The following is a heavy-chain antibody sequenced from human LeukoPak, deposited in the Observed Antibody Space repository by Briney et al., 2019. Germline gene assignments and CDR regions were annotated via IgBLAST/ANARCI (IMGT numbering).Heavy chain of an antibody. CDR2: IYYSGST. CDR3: ARRRYCSSTSCYTGWYFDL. Sequence: SETPSLTCTVSGGSISSYYWSWIRQPPGKGLEWIGYIYYSGSTNYNPSLKSRVTISVDTSKNQFSLKLSSVTAADTAVYYCARRRYCSSTSCYTGWYFDLWGRGTLVTVSS. D-gene: IGHD2-2*02. CDR1: GGSISSYY. J-gene: IGHJ2*01. V-gene: IGHV4-59*08.